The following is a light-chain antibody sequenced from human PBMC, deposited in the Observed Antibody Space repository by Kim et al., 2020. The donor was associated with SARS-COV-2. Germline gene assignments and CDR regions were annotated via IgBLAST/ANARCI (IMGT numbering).Light chain of an antibody. J-gene: IGKJ2*01. CDR3: QQYNNLPYT. V-gene: IGKV1-33*01. CDR2: DAS. CDR1: EDMSKY. Sequence: DIQMTQSPSSLSASVGDRVTITCQASEDMSKYLNWYQQKAGKAPKLLINDASNLETGVPSRFSGTGSGKVFTLTISSLQPEDFTTFYCQQYNNLPYTFGQGTKLEI.